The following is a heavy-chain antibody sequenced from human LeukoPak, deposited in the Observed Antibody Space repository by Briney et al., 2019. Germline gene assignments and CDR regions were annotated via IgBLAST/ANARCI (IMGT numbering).Heavy chain of an antibody. D-gene: IGHD3-3*01. J-gene: IGHJ3*02. Sequence: SVKVSCKASGGTFSNFAISWVRQAPGQGLEWMGGITPIFGTAKYAQNVQGRVAMSTDESKSTVYMELSSLRSEDSAVYYCARQGGITVFGVAQPGGAFDIWGQGTMVTVSS. CDR2: ITPIFGTA. CDR3: ARQGGITVFGVAQPGGAFDI. V-gene: IGHV1-69*05. CDR1: GGTFSNFA.